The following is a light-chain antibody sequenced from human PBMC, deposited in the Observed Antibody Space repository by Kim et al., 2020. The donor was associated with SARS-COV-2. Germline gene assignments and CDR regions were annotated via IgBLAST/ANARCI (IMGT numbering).Light chain of an antibody. CDR2: DAS. V-gene: IGKV1-12*02. J-gene: IGKJ3*01. CDR1: HGISNC. CDR3: QQAISFPFT. Sequence: ASDGDKVTITCRASHGISNCLAWYQQKPGNAPKLLIYDASSLQSGVPSRFSGSASGADFTLTISSVQPEDFATYYCQQAISFPFTFGPGTKVDIK.